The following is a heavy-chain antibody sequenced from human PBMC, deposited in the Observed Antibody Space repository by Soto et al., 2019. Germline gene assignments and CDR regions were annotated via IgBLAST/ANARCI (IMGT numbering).Heavy chain of an antibody. CDR1: GYTFTSFG. CDR3: ETRSPAFDF. V-gene: IGHV1-18*01. Sequence: QVQLVQSGPEVKKPGASVKVSCKTSGYTFTSFGIAWVRQAPGQGLEWMGWISTSKGNTNYTQKFQGRVTMTTDTPTSAAYVELRSLRSDDTALYYCETRSPAFDFWGQGTLVTVSS. CDR2: ISTSKGNT. J-gene: IGHJ4*02.